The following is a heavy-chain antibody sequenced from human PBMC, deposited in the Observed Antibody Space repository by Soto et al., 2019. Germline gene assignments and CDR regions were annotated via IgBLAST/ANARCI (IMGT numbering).Heavy chain of an antibody. J-gene: IGHJ4*02. D-gene: IGHD3-10*01. V-gene: IGHV3-33*01. CDR1: GFTFSSYG. CDR2: IWYDGSNK. CDR3: ARDSWPYYYGSERFDY. Sequence: PGGSLRLSCAASGFTFSSYGMHWVRQAPGKGLEWVAVIWYDGSNKYYADSVKGRFTISRDNSKNTLYLQMNSLRAEDTAVYYCARDSWPYYYGSERFDYWGQGTLVTVSS.